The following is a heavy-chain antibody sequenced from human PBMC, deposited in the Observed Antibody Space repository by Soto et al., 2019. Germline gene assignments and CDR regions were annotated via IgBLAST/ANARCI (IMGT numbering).Heavy chain of an antibody. CDR2: MNPNSGNT. V-gene: IGHV1-8*01. D-gene: IGHD5-12*01. Sequence: QVQLVQSGAEVKTPGASVKVSCKASGYTFATYDINWVRQAPGQGLEWMGWMNPNSGNTGYAQKFQGRLTMTGDTAVSIAHMELSSLRNADTAVYYFARSAGSIFTGLDSWGQGTLVTVSA. J-gene: IGHJ5*01. CDR3: ARSAGSIFTGLDS. CDR1: GYTFATYD.